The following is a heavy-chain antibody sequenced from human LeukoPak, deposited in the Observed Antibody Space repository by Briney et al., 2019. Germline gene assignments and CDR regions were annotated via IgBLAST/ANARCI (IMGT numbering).Heavy chain of an antibody. Sequence: SETLSLTCTVSGGSISSSSYYWGWIRQPPGKGLEWIGNVYYSGITYYNPSLKSRVIISLDTSKNQFSLKLSSVTAADTAVYYCARYGSGSYGSINWFDPWGQGTLVTVSS. CDR1: GGSISSSSYY. CDR2: VYYSGIT. CDR3: ARYGSGSYGSINWFDP. V-gene: IGHV4-39*01. D-gene: IGHD3-10*01. J-gene: IGHJ5*02.